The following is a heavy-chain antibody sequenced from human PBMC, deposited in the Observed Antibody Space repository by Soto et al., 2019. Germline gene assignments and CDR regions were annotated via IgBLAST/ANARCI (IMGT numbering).Heavy chain of an antibody. CDR1: VDSVSNNNAA. D-gene: IGHD4-17*01. J-gene: IGHJ5*02. CDR3: ARVTTSLPGFDP. CDR2: TSYRSRWYN. Sequence: PSQTLSLTCAISVDSVSNNNAAWNWIRQSPSRGLEWLGRTSYRSRWYNDYAVSVKSRITINSDTSKNQFSLQLNSVTPEDTAVYYCARVTTSLPGFDPWGQGTLVTVSS. V-gene: IGHV6-1*01.